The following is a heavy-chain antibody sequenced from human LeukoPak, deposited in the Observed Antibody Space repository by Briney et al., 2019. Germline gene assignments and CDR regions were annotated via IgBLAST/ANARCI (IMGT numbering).Heavy chain of an antibody. CDR2: INTSGRTI. D-gene: IGHD1-26*01. V-gene: IGHV3-11*01. Sequence: GGSLRLSCVASGFTYSDYYMSWIRQAPGKGLEWVSYINTSGRTIYFADSVKGRFTISRDNAKNSLYLQMNSLRAEDTAVYYCARHGPKWELDYWGQGTLVTVSS. J-gene: IGHJ4*02. CDR3: ARHGPKWELDY. CDR1: GFTYSDYY.